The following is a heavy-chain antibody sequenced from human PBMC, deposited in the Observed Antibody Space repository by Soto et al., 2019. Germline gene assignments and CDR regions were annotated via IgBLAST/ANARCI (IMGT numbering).Heavy chain of an antibody. V-gene: IGHV4-31*02. CDR2: IYYSGST. Sequence: PSETLCLTCTASGGSISSCCYYWSWIRQHPGKGLEWIGYIYYSGSTNYNPSLKSRVTISVDTSKNQFSLKLSSVTAADTAVYYCARGSVEMATIGRIYIDYWGQGTLVTVSS. CDR3: ARGSVEMATIGRIYIDY. J-gene: IGHJ4*02. CDR1: GGSISSCCYY. D-gene: IGHD5-12*01.